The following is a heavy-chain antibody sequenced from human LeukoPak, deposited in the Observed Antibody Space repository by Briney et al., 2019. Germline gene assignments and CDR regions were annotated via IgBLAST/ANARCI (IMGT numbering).Heavy chain of an antibody. D-gene: IGHD5-12*01. J-gene: IGHJ4*02. Sequence: KSSETLSLTCTVSGGSISSGDYYWSWIRQPPGKGLEWIGYIYYSGSTYYNPSLKSQVTISLDTPKNQFSLKLSSVTAADTAVYYCARSAPAGIVDTLDDWGQGTLVTVSS. CDR2: IYYSGST. CDR3: ARSAPAGIVDTLDD. V-gene: IGHV4-30-4*08. CDR1: GGSISSGDYY.